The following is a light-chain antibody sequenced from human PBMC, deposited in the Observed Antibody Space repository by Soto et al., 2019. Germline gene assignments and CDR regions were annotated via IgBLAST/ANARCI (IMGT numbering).Light chain of an antibody. Sequence: EIVLTQSPGTLSLSPGERATLSCRASQSVSSGYLAWYQQKPGQAPRLLLSGASRRATGIPDRFSGSGSGTDFTLTISRLEPEDFAVYYCQQYYNYPRTFGQGTKVEIK. CDR1: QSVSSGY. V-gene: IGKV3-20*01. J-gene: IGKJ1*01. CDR3: QQYYNYPRT. CDR2: GAS.